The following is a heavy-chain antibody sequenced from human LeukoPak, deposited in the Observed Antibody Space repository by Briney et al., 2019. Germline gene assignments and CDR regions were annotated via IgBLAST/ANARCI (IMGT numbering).Heavy chain of an antibody. CDR2: ISAYNGNT. V-gene: IGHV1-18*04. CDR3: ARDRPRAGIAVARDAFDI. CDR1: GYTFTSYH. Sequence: ASVKVSCKASGYTFTSYHLHWVRQAPGQGLEWMGWISAYNGNTNYAQKLQGRVTMTTDTSTSTAYMELRSLRSDDTAVYYCARDRPRAGIAVARDAFDIWGQGTMVTVSS. J-gene: IGHJ3*02. D-gene: IGHD6-19*01.